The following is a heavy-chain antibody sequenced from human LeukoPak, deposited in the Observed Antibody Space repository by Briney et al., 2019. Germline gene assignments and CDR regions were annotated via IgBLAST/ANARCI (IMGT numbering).Heavy chain of an antibody. D-gene: IGHD1-1*01. Sequence: GGSLRLSCAASGFTFSTYWMTWVRQAPGKGPEWVANIKEDGSATYYVDSVKGRFTISRDSAKKSLYLQMNSLRAEDTAVYYCARDSPGYLAYDSWGQGTLVTVSS. CDR2: IKEDGSAT. CDR1: GFTFSTYW. CDR3: ARDSPGYLAYDS. J-gene: IGHJ4*02. V-gene: IGHV3-7*04.